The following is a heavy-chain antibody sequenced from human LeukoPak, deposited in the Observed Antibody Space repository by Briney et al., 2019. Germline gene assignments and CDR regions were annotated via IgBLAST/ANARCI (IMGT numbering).Heavy chain of an antibody. D-gene: IGHD2-8*01. CDR3: ARGPTNGQAFDY. V-gene: IGHV3-7*01. CDR2: ISEDGSQK. J-gene: IGHJ4*02. Sequence: PGGSLRLSCAASGFTFSSYGMHWVRQAPGKGLEWVASISEDGSQKTSVDSVRGRFTISRDNAKNSVYLQMDSLRAEDTAVYYCARGPTNGQAFDYWGQGTLVSVSS. CDR1: GFTFSSYG.